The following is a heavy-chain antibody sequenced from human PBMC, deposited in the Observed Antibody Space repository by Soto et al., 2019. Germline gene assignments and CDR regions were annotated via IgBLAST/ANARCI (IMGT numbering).Heavy chain of an antibody. CDR3: ARLDGVRYDYGLDV. J-gene: IGHJ6*02. D-gene: IGHD3-3*01. Sequence: QVTLKESGPVLVRPTETLTLTCTVSGFSLSNAGMGVSWIRQPPGKALEWLAHIFSNDEKSYSTSLRSRLTISKDTSKNQVVLTMTNMDPVDTGTYYCARLDGVRYDYGLDVWGQGTTVTVSS. CDR1: GFSLSNAGMG. V-gene: IGHV2-26*01. CDR2: IFSNDEK.